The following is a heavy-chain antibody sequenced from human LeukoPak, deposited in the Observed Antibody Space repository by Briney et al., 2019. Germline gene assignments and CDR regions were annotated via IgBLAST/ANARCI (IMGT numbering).Heavy chain of an antibody. J-gene: IGHJ4*02. D-gene: IGHD3-16*01. V-gene: IGHV1-3*01. CDR2: INAGNGNT. Sequence: ASVTVSCKASGYTFTWYAIHWVRQAPGQRLQWMGWINAGNGNTKYSQKFQGRVTITRDTSASTAYMELSSLRTEDTAVYYCARGSGGAPYYFDYWGQGTLVTVSS. CDR1: GYTFTWYA. CDR3: ARGSGGAPYYFDY.